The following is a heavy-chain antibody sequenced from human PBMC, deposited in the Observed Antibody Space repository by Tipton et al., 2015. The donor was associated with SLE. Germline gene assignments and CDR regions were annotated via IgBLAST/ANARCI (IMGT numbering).Heavy chain of an antibody. CDR2: IYSGGGT. CDR3: ATRDRRSGHLAY. D-gene: IGHD2-21*01. Sequence: SLRLSCAASGFTFNDYAMSWVRQAPGKGLEWVSVIYSGGGTSYADSVMGRFTISRDNSKNTLYLQVNSLITEDTAVYYCATRDRRSGHLAYWGQGTLVTVSS. J-gene: IGHJ4*02. CDR1: GFTFNDYA. V-gene: IGHV3-23*03.